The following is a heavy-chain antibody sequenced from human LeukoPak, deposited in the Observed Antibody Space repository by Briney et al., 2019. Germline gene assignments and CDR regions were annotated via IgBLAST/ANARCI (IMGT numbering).Heavy chain of an antibody. CDR3: AKGPRYNWNDDDAFDI. D-gene: IGHD1-1*01. J-gene: IGHJ3*02. CDR2: ISGSGGST. Sequence: GGSLRLSCAASGFTFSSYAMSWVRQAPGKGLEWVSAISGSGGSTYYADSVKGRFTISRDNSKNTLYLQMNSLRAEDTAVYYCAKGPRYNWNDDDAFDIWGQGTMVTVSS. V-gene: IGHV3-23*01. CDR1: GFTFSSYA.